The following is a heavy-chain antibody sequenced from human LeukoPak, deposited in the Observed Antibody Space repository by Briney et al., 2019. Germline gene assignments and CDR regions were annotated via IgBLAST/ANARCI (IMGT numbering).Heavy chain of an antibody. D-gene: IGHD6-19*01. J-gene: IGHJ4*02. V-gene: IGHV3-9*01. Sequence: PGGSLRLSCGASGFTFDDYAMHWVRHAAGKGLEWVSGISWNSGSIGYADSVKGRFTHSRDNAKNSLYLQMNSLRAEDTALYYCAKARSGWYSPFDYWGQGTLVTVSS. CDR2: ISWNSGSI. CDR3: AKARSGWYSPFDY. CDR1: GFTFDDYA.